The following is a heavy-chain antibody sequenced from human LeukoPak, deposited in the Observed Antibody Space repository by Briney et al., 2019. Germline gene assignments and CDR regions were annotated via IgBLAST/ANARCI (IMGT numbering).Heavy chain of an antibody. CDR1: GGSFSGYY. V-gene: IGHV4-34*01. CDR2: INHSGST. Sequence: SETLSLTCAVYGGSFSGYYWSWIRQPPGKGLEWIGEINHSGSTNYNPSLKSRVTISVDTSKNQFSLKLSSVTAADTAVYYCARGRGSSSWMYVDYWGQGTLVTVSS. CDR3: ARGRGSSSWMYVDY. J-gene: IGHJ4*02. D-gene: IGHD6-13*01.